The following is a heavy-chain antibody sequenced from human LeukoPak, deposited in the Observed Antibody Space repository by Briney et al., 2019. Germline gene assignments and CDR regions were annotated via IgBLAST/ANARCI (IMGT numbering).Heavy chain of an antibody. J-gene: IGHJ3*02. CDR1: GYRFTTYW. CDR3: ARQGFSGNYQGDAFDI. CDR2: IYPTDSDT. D-gene: IGHD1-26*01. Sequence: GASLKISCKGSGYRFTTYWIGWVRQLPGKGLEWMGIIYPTDSDTIYSPSFQGHVTISADRSLNTAYLQWSSLKASDTAMYCCARQGFSGNYQGDAFDIWGQGTMVTVYS. V-gene: IGHV5-51*01.